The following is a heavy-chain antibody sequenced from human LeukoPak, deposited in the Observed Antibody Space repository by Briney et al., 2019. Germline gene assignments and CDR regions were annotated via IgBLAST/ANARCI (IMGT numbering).Heavy chain of an antibody. J-gene: IGHJ5*02. D-gene: IGHD2-2*01. CDR1: GYTFTGYY. CDR2: INPNSGGT. CDR3: ARGYCSSTSCSNTGWFDP. Sequence: GASVTVSCKASGYTFTGYYMHWVRQAPGQGLEWMGWINPNSGGTNYAQKFQGRVTMTRDTSISTAYMELSRLRSDDTAVYYCARGYCSSTSCSNTGWFDPWGQGTLVTVSS. V-gene: IGHV1-2*02.